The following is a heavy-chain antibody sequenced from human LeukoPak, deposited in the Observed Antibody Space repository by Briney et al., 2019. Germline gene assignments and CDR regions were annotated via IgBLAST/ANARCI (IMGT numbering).Heavy chain of an antibody. D-gene: IGHD6-13*01. Sequence: GGSLRLSCAASGFTLSSYSMNWIRQAPGKGLEWVSSISSSSSYIYYADSVKARCTLSRDNAKNSLYLQMNSLRAEDTAVYYCVWNSIAAAGFDYWGQGTLVTVSS. CDR2: ISSSSSYI. V-gene: IGHV3-21*01. CDR3: VWNSIAAAGFDY. CDR1: GFTLSSYS. J-gene: IGHJ4*02.